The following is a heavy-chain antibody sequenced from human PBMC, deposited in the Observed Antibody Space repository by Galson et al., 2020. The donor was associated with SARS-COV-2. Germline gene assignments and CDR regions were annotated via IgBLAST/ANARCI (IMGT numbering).Heavy chain of an antibody. CDR1: GFTVSTNY. CDR3: VSGVEQWLANH. J-gene: IGHJ4*02. V-gene: IGHV3-53*01. Sequence: GESLKISCAASGFTVSTNYMSWVRQAPGKGLEWVSVTHNGGSTYYADFVKGRFTISRDSSKNTLFLQMNSLRAEDTAIYYCVSGVEQWLANHWGKGTLVTVSS. CDR2: THNGGST. D-gene: IGHD6-19*01.